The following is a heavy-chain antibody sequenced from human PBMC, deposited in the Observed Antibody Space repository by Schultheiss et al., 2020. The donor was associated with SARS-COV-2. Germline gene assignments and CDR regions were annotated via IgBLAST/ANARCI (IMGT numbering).Heavy chain of an antibody. D-gene: IGHD6-13*01. Sequence: GGSLRLSCAASGFTFSSYDMHWVRQATGKGLEWVSAIGTAGDTYYPGSVKVRFTISRENAKNSLYLQMNSLRAGDTAVYYCARFKAPGVAAAGPGPYGMDVWGQGTTVTVAS. J-gene: IGHJ6*02. CDR3: ARFKAPGVAAAGPGPYGMDV. V-gene: IGHV3-13*01. CDR2: IGTAGDT. CDR1: GFTFSSYD.